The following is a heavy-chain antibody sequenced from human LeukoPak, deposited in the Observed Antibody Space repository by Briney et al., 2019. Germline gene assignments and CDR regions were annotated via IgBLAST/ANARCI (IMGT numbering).Heavy chain of an antibody. J-gene: IGHJ3*02. Sequence: GESLKISCKGSGYTFSSYAMSWVRQAPGKGLEWVSAISGSGGSTYYADSVKGRFTISRDNAKNSLYLQIDSLRAEDTAVYYCARDGGGRKMSAFDIWGQGTMVTVSS. V-gene: IGHV3-23*01. CDR1: GYTFSSYA. D-gene: IGHD3-16*01. CDR2: ISGSGGST. CDR3: ARDGGGRKMSAFDI.